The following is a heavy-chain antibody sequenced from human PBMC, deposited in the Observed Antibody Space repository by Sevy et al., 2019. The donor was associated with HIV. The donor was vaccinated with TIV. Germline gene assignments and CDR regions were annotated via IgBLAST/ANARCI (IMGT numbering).Heavy chain of an antibody. CDR1: GFTFSSYS. CDR3: ARSDYYGSGSDYNWFDP. CDR2: ISSSSTI. D-gene: IGHD3-10*01. J-gene: IGHJ5*02. V-gene: IGHV3-48*02. Sequence: GGSLRLSCAASGFTFSSYSMNWVRQAPGKGLEWVSYISSSSTIYYADSVKGRFTISRDNAKNSLYLQMNSLRDEDTAVYYCARSDYYGSGSDYNWFDPWGQGTLVTVSS.